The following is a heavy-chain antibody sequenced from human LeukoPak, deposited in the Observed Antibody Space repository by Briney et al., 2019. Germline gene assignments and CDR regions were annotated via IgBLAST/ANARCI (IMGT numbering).Heavy chain of an antibody. J-gene: IGHJ1*01. D-gene: IGHD6-13*01. CDR2: INHSGST. CDR3: ARGGIGSSWYVGHFQH. V-gene: IGHV4-34*01. Sequence: SETLSLTCAVYGGSFSGYYWSWIRQPPGKGLEWIGEINHSGSTNYNPSLKSRDTISVDTSKNQFSLKLSSVTAADTAVYYCARGGIGSSWYVGHFQHWGQGTLVTVSS. CDR1: GGSFSGYY.